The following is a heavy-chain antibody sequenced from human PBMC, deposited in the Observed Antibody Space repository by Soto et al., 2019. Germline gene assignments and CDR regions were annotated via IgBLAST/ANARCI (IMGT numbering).Heavy chain of an antibody. J-gene: IGHJ5*01. V-gene: IGHV4-4*02. CDR3: ARVRQGCSANNCYFDP. CDR1: GGSVRAPDW. D-gene: IGHD1-1*01. CDR2: VHISGHS. Sequence: SETLSLTCTLSGGSVRAPDWWNWVRQSPDKGLEWIAEVHISGHSNYNPSLRSRVCVSIDSSKNQFYLNLNSVTAADTAIYYCARVRQGCSANNCYFDPWGQGTQVTVSS.